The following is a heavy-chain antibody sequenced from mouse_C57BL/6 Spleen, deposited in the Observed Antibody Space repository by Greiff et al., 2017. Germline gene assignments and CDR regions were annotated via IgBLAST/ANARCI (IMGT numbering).Heavy chain of an antibody. CDR1: GFSLTSYG. CDR2: IWGVGST. D-gene: IGHD2-4*01. CDR3: ANYYDYDVGFAY. Sequence: QVQLKESGPGLVAPSQSLSITCTVSGFSLTSYGVDWVRQSPGKGLEWLGVIWGVGSTNYNSALKSRLSISKDNSKSQVFLKMNSLQTDDTAMYYYANYYDYDVGFAYWGQGTLVTVSA. V-gene: IGHV2-6*01. J-gene: IGHJ3*01.